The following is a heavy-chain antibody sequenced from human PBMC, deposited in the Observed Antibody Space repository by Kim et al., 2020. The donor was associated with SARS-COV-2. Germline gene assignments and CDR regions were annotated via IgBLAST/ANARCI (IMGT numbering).Heavy chain of an antibody. Sequence: SVKVSCKASGGTFSSYAISWVRQAPGQGLEWMGGIIPIFGTANYAQKFQGRVTITADESTSTAYMELSSLRSEDTAVYYCATISIAAAGIGDDAFDIWGQGTMVTVSS. CDR3: ATISIAAAGIGDDAFDI. V-gene: IGHV1-69*13. J-gene: IGHJ3*02. CDR2: IIPIFGTA. D-gene: IGHD6-13*01. CDR1: GGTFSSYA.